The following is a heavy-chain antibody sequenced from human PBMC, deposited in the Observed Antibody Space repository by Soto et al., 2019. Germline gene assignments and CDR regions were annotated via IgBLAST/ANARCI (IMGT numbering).Heavy chain of an antibody. CDR2: IYYSGST. D-gene: IGHD6-13*01. CDR3: ARRYGTVFDF. J-gene: IGHJ4*02. V-gene: IGHV4-59*01. Sequence: SETLSLTCTVSGGSISSYYWSWIRQPPGKGLEWIGYIYYSGSTNYNPSLKSRVTISVDTSKNQFSLKLSSVTSADTAVYYCARRYGTVFDFWGQGTLVTVSS. CDR1: GGSISSYY.